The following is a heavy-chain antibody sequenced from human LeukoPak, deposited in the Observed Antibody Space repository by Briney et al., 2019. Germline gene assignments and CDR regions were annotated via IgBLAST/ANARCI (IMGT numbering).Heavy chain of an antibody. CDR3: ATTQWEPPRDAFDI. D-gene: IGHD1-26*01. CDR2: FDPEDGET. Sequence: GASVKVSCKVSGYTLTELSMHWVRQAPGKGLEWMGGFDPEDGETIYAQKFQGRVTMTEGTSTDTAYMELSSLRSEDTAVYYCATTQWEPPRDAFDIWGQGTMVTVSS. J-gene: IGHJ3*02. V-gene: IGHV1-24*01. CDR1: GYTLTELS.